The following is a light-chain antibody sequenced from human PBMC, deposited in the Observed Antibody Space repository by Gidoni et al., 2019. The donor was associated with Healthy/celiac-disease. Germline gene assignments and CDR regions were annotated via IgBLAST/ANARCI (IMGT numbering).Light chain of an antibody. V-gene: IGKV1-33*01. Sequence: DIQMTQSPSSLSTSVGDRVTITCQASQDISNYLNWYQQKPGKAPKLLIYDASNLETGVPSRFSGSGSGTDFTFTISILQPEDTATYYCQQYDIFPRTFGQGTKVEI. CDR2: DAS. CDR1: QDISNY. CDR3: QQYDIFPRT. J-gene: IGKJ1*01.